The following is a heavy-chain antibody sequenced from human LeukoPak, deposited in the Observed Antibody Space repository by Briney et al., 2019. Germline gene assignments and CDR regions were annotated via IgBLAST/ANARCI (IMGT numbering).Heavy chain of an antibody. CDR3: ARVGYQLSWFDP. J-gene: IGHJ5*02. D-gene: IGHD2-2*01. Sequence: GASVKVSCKASGYTFTGYYIHWVRQAPGQGLEWMGWISAYNGNTNYAQKLQGRVTMTTDTSTSTAYMELRSLRSDDTAVYYCARVGYQLSWFDPWGQGTLVTVSS. CDR2: ISAYNGNT. V-gene: IGHV1-18*04. CDR1: GYTFTGYY.